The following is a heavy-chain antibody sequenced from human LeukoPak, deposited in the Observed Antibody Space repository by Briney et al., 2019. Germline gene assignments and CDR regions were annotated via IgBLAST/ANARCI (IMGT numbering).Heavy chain of an antibody. D-gene: IGHD3-16*01. CDR3: ARGGGPPAFDI. Sequence: SETLSLTCTVSGGSISSYYWSWIRQPPGKGLEWIGYIYYSGSTNYNPSLKSRVTISVDTSKDQFSLKLSSVTAADTAVYYCARGGGPPAFDIWGQGTMVTVSS. CDR2: IYYSGST. V-gene: IGHV4-59*08. J-gene: IGHJ3*02. CDR1: GGSISSYY.